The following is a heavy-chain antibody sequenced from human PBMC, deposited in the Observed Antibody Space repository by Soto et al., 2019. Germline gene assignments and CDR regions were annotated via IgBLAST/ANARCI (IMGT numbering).Heavy chain of an antibody. CDR1: GLTFSDYY. CDR2: ISSISTT. J-gene: IGHJ6*02. V-gene: IGHV3-11*04. Sequence: PGGSLRLSCLASGLTFSDYYMSWIRQAPGKGLEWVSYISSISTTYYADSVKGRFTISRDNAKNSLYLQMNSLRDEDTAVYYCARVIMDVWGQGTTVTVSS. CDR3: ARVIMDV.